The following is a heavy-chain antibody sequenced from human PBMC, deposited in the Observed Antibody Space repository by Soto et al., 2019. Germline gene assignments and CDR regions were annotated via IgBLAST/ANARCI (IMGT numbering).Heavy chain of an antibody. CDR1: GGSISSGGYY. J-gene: IGHJ4*02. Sequence: QVQLQESGPGLVKPSQTLSLTCTVSGGSISSGGYYWTWIRQHPGKGLEWIGYIYYSGPTYYNPDLKRRPTIAVDTSKTQFSLKPSSVTAADTAVYYCAREPSIWGQGTLVTVSS. V-gene: IGHV4-31*03. CDR3: AREPSI. CDR2: IYYSGPT.